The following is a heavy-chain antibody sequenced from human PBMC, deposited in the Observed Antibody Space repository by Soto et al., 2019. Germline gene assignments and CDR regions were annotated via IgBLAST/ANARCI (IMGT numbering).Heavy chain of an antibody. Sequence: SLRLSCEGCGFIFSSYAIHWARHAPGKGLEWVAVISYDGRNKFYGESVRGRFTISRDDSKSTVYLQMNSLRAEDTAVYYCGRDNMIQLWPPTSVDSWGQGALVTVSS. CDR2: ISYDGRNK. D-gene: IGHD5-18*01. CDR3: GRDNMIQLWPPTSVDS. CDR1: GFIFSSYA. J-gene: IGHJ4*02. V-gene: IGHV3-30*04.